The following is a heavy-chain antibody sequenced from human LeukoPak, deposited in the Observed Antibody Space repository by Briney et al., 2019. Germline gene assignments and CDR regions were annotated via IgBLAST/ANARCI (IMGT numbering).Heavy chain of an antibody. CDR3: ARHLGVGQGYDFWNSFWYYFDY. Sequence: PSETLSLTCTVSGGSISSSSYYWGWIRQPPGKGLEWIGSIYYSGSTYYNPSLKSRVTISVDTSKNQFSLKLSSVTAADTAVYYCARHLGVGQGYDFWNSFWYYFDYWGQGTLVTVSS. J-gene: IGHJ4*02. CDR2: IYYSGST. CDR1: GGSISSSSYY. V-gene: IGHV4-39*01. D-gene: IGHD3-3*01.